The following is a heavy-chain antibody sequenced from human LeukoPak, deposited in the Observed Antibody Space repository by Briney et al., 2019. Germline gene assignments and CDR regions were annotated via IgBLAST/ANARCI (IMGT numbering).Heavy chain of an antibody. CDR3: TKATGDGYCTSTGCYSPVDY. V-gene: IGHV3-30*04. J-gene: IGHJ4*02. D-gene: IGHD2-2*02. CDR1: GFTFSSYA. CDR2: ISYDGSNK. Sequence: GGSLRLSCAASGFTFSSYAMHWVRQAPGKGLEWVAVISYDGSNKYYADSVKGRFTISRDNSKNTLYLQMNSLRAEDTALYYCTKATGDGYCTSTGCYSPVDYWGQGTLVTVSS.